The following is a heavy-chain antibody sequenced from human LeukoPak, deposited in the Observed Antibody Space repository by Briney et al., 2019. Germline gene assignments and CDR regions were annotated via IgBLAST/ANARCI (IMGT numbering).Heavy chain of an antibody. CDR2: IIPIFGTA. CDR3: ARGREMATTNQFDY. Sequence: SVKVSCKASGGTFSSYAISWVRQAPGQGLEWMGGIIPIFGTANYAQKFQGRVTITADESTSTAYMELSSLRSEDTAVYYCARGREMATTNQFDYWGQGTLVTVSS. CDR1: GGTFSSYA. D-gene: IGHD5-24*01. J-gene: IGHJ4*02. V-gene: IGHV1-69*13.